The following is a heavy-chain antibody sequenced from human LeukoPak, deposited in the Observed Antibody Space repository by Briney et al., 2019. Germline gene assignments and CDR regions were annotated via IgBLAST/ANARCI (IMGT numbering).Heavy chain of an antibody. J-gene: IGHJ4*02. CDR3: ARDIVVVTATLDY. V-gene: IGHV3-23*01. D-gene: IGHD2-21*02. CDR1: GFTFSSYA. Sequence: TGGSLRLSCAASGFTFSSYAMSWVSQAPGKGLEWVSAISGSGGSTYYADSVKGRFTISRDNSKNTLYLQMNSLRAEDTAVYYCARDIVVVTATLDYWGQGTLVTVSS. CDR2: ISGSGGST.